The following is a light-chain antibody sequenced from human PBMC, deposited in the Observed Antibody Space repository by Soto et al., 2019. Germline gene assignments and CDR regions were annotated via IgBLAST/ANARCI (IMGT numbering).Light chain of an antibody. Sequence: QMTQSPSTLSGCLADRATITCWASQTISSWLAWYQQKPGKAPKLLIYKASTLKSGVPSRFSGSGSGTEFTLTISSLQPDDFATYYCQHYNSYSEAFGQGPRWIS. CDR2: KAS. CDR3: QHYNSYSEA. V-gene: IGKV1-5*03. CDR1: QTISSW. J-gene: IGKJ1*01.